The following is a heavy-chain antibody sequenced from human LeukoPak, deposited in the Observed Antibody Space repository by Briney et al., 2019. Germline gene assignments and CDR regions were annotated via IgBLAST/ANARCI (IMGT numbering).Heavy chain of an antibody. V-gene: IGHV1-2*02. CDR1: GYTFTSYY. CDR2: INPNSGGT. CDR3: ARPHYDSSGYYY. D-gene: IGHD3-22*01. Sequence: ASVKVSCKASGYTFTSYYMHWVRQAPGQGLEWMGWINPNSGGTNYAQKFQGRVTMTRDTSISTAYMELSRLRSDDTAVYYCARPHYDSSGYYYWGQGTLVTVSS. J-gene: IGHJ4*02.